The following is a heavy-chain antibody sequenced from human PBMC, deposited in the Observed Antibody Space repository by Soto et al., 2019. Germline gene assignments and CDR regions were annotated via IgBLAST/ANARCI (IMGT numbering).Heavy chain of an antibody. CDR3: ASEDGYKSTF. D-gene: IGHD5-12*01. CDR2: IYYSGST. V-gene: IGHV4-30-4*01. CDR1: VGSIRTGYYY. Sequence: LXLACTVSVGSIRTGYYYWIWIRQPPGKGLEWIGYIYYSGSTVYSPTLKSLVTISLNTPKNQFSLRLGSVTAAYTAMYYCASEDGYKSTFWGQGTQVTASS. J-gene: IGHJ4*02.